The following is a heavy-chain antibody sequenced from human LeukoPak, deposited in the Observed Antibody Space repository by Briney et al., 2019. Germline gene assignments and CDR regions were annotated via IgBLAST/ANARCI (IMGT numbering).Heavy chain of an antibody. CDR3: ARHGSPTYDILTGSNAFDI. V-gene: IGHV4-34*01. CDR1: GGSFSGYY. D-gene: IGHD3-9*01. J-gene: IGHJ3*02. CDR2: INHSGST. Sequence: PSETLSLTCAVYGGSFSGYYWSWIRQPPGKGLEWIGEINHSGSTNYNPSLKSRVTISVDTSKNQFSLKLSSVTAADTAVYYCARHGSPTYDILTGSNAFDIWGQGTMVTVSS.